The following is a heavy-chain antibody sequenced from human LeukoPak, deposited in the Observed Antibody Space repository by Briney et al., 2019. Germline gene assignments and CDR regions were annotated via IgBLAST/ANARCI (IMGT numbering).Heavy chain of an antibody. J-gene: IGHJ6*03. CDR1: VFTVSSNY. D-gene: IGHD3-10*01. V-gene: IGHV3-53*01. CDR2: IYSGGST. Sequence: GGSLRLSCAASVFTVSSNYMSWVRQAPGKGLEWVSVIYSGGSTYYADSVKGRFTISRDNSKNTLYLQMNNLRAEDTAVYYCASGSGSYRTPYYYMDVWGKGTTVTVSS. CDR3: ASGSGSYRTPYYYMDV.